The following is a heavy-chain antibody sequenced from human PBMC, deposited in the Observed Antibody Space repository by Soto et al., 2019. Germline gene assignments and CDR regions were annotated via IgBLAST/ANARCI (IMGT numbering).Heavy chain of an antibody. V-gene: IGHV4-38-2*01. J-gene: IGHJ5*02. CDR1: GYFISSGYY. Sequence: PSETLSLTCAVSGYFISSGYYWGWIRQPPGKGLEWIGSMFHSGSTHYNPSLRSRVTISVDTSKNHFSLRLSSVTASDTAVYYCARGHLVVVPTVGWFEPWGKGTLVTVS. CDR2: MFHSGST. CDR3: ARGHLVVVPTVGWFEP. D-gene: IGHD2-2*01.